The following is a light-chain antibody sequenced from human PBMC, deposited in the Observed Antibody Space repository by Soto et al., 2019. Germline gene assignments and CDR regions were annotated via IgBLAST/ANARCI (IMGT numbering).Light chain of an antibody. CDR2: EVA. Sequence: QSALTQPPSASGSPGQSVTISCTGTSSDVGGYNYVSWYQQYPGKAPKLIIYEVANRPSGVSSRFSGSKSDNTASLTISGLQAEDEADYYCSSYSISAGLVLFGGGTKLTVL. CDR1: SSDVGGYNY. CDR3: SSYSISAGLVL. J-gene: IGLJ2*01. V-gene: IGLV2-14*01.